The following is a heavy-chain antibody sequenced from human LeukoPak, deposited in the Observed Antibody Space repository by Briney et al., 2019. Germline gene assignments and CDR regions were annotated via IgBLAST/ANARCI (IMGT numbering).Heavy chain of an antibody. Sequence: SETLSLTCTVSGGSISSYYWSWIRQPPGKGLEWIGYIYYSGSTNYNPPLKSRVTISVDTSKNQFSLKLSSVTAADTAVYYCARGLRVNTNWFDPWGQGTLVTVSS. J-gene: IGHJ5*02. CDR2: IYYSGST. V-gene: IGHV4-59*01. CDR3: ARGLRVNTNWFDP. CDR1: GGSISSYY. D-gene: IGHD1/OR15-1a*01.